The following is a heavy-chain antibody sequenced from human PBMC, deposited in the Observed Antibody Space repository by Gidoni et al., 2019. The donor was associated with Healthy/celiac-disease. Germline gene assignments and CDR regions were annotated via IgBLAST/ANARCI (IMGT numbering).Heavy chain of an antibody. CDR1: GGSFSGYY. V-gene: IGHV4-34*01. CDR3: ARGRDTAMVTSSGTQTKFYYFDY. D-gene: IGHD5-18*01. J-gene: IGHJ4*02. CDR2: INHSGST. Sequence: QVQLQQWGAGLLKPSETLSLTCAVYGGSFSGYYWSWIRQPPGKGLEWIGEINHSGSTNYNPSLKSRVTISVDTSKNQFSLKLSSVTAADTAVYYCARGRDTAMVTSSGTQTKFYYFDYWGQGTLVTVSS.